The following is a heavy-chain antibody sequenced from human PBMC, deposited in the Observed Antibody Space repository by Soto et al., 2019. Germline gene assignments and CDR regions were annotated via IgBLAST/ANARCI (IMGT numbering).Heavy chain of an antibody. D-gene: IGHD3-22*01. CDR1: GGSISSGGYY. CDR3: ARHNYDSNGYYHYYYGMDV. J-gene: IGHJ6*02. V-gene: IGHV4-31*03. CDR2: ISYSGST. Sequence: SETLSLTCTVSGGSISSGGYYWSWIRQHPGTGLEWIGHISYSGSTYYNTSLKSRVTISVDTSRNQFSLIVNSVTAADTAVYYCARHNYDSNGYYHYYYGMDVWGQGTTVTVSS.